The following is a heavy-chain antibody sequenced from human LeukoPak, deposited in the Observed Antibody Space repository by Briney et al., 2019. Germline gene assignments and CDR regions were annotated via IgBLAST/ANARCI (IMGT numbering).Heavy chain of an antibody. V-gene: IGHV3-49*03. CDR1: GFTFGDYA. D-gene: IGHD5-12*01. CDR2: IRSKAYGGTT. J-gene: IGHJ4*02. CDR3: TREGGYSGYDC. Sequence: GGSLRLSCTASGFTFGDYAMSWFRQAPGKGLEWVGFIRSKAYGGTTEYAASVKGRFTISRDDSKSIAYLQMNSLKTEDTAVYYCTREGGYSGYDCWGQGTLVTVSS.